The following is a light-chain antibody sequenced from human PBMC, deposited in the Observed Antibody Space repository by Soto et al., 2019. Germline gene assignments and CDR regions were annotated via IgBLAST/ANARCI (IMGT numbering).Light chain of an antibody. J-gene: IGKJ5*01. CDR3: QQLNSYPIT. CDR2: AAS. Sequence: TPTTQSPSTLSASVGDRVTIPCRASQGISSYLAWYQQKPGKAPKLLIYAASTLQSGVPSRFSGSGSGTDFTLTISSLQPEDFATYYCQQLNSYPITFGQGTRLEIK. V-gene: IGKV1-9*01. CDR1: QGISSY.